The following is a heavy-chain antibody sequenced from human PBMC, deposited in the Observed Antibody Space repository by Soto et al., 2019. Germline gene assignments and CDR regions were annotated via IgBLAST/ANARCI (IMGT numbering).Heavy chain of an antibody. V-gene: IGHV5-51*01. CDR3: ARLYYDILTGYCCDY. Sequence: XASLKISWQCSGYSFTSSGIGLVRPQHGKGLEWMGIVYPGDSDSRYSPSFEGQVTISADKAISTAYLQWSSLKASDTAMYYCARLYYDILTGYCCDYCGQRTRVTVAS. CDR1: GYSFTSSG. CDR2: VYPGDSDS. J-gene: IGHJ4*02. D-gene: IGHD3-9*01.